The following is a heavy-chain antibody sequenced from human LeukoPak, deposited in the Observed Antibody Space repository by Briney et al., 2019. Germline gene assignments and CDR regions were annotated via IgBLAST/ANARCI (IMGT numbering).Heavy chain of an antibody. V-gene: IGHV3-23*01. CDR3: AKDDTMLVVFQHY. J-gene: IGHJ4*02. CDR2: ISGRGEST. CDR1: GFTFSTYA. D-gene: IGHD3-22*01. Sequence: GGSLRLSCAASGFTFSTYAMSWVRQAPAKGLEWVSGISGRGESTYYIESVKGRFTISRDNSKNTLYLQMSSLRVEDTAIYYCAKDDTMLVVFQHYWGQGTLVTVSP.